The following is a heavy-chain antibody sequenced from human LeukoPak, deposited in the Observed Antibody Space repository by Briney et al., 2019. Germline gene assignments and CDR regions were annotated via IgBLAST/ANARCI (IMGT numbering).Heavy chain of an antibody. Sequence: PGGSLRLSCAGSGFTVSSNYMSWVRQAPGKGLEWVSVIHSGGSTYYADSVKGRFTISRDISKNTLYLQMNSLRAEDTAVYYCARGGIQLWFLVDYWGQGTLVTVSS. D-gene: IGHD5-18*01. CDR2: IHSGGST. CDR3: ARGGIQLWFLVDY. J-gene: IGHJ4*02. V-gene: IGHV3-66*01. CDR1: GFTVSSNY.